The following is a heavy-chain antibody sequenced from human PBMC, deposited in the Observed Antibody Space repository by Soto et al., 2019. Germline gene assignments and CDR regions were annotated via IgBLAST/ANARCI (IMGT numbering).Heavy chain of an antibody. CDR3: ANRVVPAATYYYYGMDV. CDR1: GFTFSSYA. V-gene: IGHV3-23*01. CDR2: ISGSGGST. J-gene: IGHJ6*02. Sequence: GGSLRLSCAASGFTFSSYAMSWVRQAPGKGLEWVSAISGSGGSTYYADSVKGRFTISRDNSKNTLYLQMNSLRAEDTAVYYCANRVVPAATYYYYGMDVWGQGTTVTVSS. D-gene: IGHD2-2*01.